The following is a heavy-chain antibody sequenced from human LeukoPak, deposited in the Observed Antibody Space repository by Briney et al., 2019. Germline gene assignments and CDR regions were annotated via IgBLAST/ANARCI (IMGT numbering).Heavy chain of an antibody. CDR1: GLTFSSYS. Sequence: GPVRLSCAASGLTFSSYSMNWVRQAPGKGLEWVSYISSSSSTIYYADSVKGRFTISRDNAKNSLYLQMNSLRAEDTAVYYCARAIDYYDSSGYYWGQGTLVTVSS. CDR2: ISSSSSTI. CDR3: ARAIDYYDSSGYY. D-gene: IGHD3-22*01. J-gene: IGHJ4*02. V-gene: IGHV3-48*01.